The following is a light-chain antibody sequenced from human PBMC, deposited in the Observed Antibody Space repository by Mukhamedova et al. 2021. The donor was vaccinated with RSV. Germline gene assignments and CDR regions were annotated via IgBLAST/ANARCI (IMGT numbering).Light chain of an antibody. Sequence: GKNPANWFHQLPGTAPKLLFYRNDQRPSGVPDRISGYKSGTSAYLAISGLQSEDAGDYYCAAWDDNLNGVFGGGTKLTVL. CDR2: RND. CDR3: AAWDDNLNGV. CDR1: GKNP. V-gene: IGLV1-44*01. J-gene: IGLJ3*02.